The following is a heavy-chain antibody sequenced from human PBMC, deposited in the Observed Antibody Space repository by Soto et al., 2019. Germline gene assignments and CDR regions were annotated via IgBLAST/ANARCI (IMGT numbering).Heavy chain of an antibody. V-gene: IGHV3-7*05. D-gene: IGHD2-8*02. CDR1: GLTFSNYW. Sequence: PGGSLRLSCVTSGLTFSNYWLSWVRQAPGKGLEWVANINQAGNKKYYVDSVKGRFTISRDNAKNSLYLQMNSLKAEDTAVYYCARDSGSGRYWGQGTPVTVSS. J-gene: IGHJ4*02. CDR3: ARDSGSGRY. CDR2: INQAGNKK.